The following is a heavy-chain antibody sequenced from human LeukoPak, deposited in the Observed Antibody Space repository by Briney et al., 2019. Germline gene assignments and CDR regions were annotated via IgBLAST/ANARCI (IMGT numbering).Heavy chain of an antibody. D-gene: IGHD2-15*01. Sequence: PSETLSLTCTVSGGSISSYYWSWIRQPPGKGLEWIGYIYYSGSTNYNPSLKSRVTISVDTSKNQFSLKLSSVTAADTAVYYCAAGSKRVVAASYYMDVWGKGTTVTVSS. V-gene: IGHV4-59*01. CDR3: AAGSKRVVAASYYMDV. CDR1: GGSISSYY. J-gene: IGHJ6*03. CDR2: IYYSGST.